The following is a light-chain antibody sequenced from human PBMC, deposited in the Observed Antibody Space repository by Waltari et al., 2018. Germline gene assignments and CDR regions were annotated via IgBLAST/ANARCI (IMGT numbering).Light chain of an antibody. CDR2: EDN. Sequence: NFMLTQPHSVSESPGKTVTIPCTGSSGSIASHYVQRYQPRPGSAPTTVIYEDNQRPSGVPDRFSGSIDSSSNSASLTISGLKTEDEADYYCQSYDSSTLWVFGGGTKLTVL. J-gene: IGLJ3*02. CDR1: SGSIASHY. CDR3: QSYDSSTLWV. V-gene: IGLV6-57*02.